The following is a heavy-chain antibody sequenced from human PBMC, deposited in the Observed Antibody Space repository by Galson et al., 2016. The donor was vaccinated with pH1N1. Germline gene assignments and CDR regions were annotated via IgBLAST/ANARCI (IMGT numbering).Heavy chain of an antibody. D-gene: IGHD5-24*01. V-gene: IGHV1-69*13. CDR3: ASHSLRDGYNLYYFDY. J-gene: IGHJ4*02. Sequence: SVKVSCKASGGTFSFYSFSWLRQAPGQGLEWMGGIIPIFGTPNYAQKFQGRVAITADESSSTAYMELSSLRSEDTAVYYCASHSLRDGYNLYYFDYWGQGTLATVSS. CDR1: GGTFSFYS. CDR2: IIPIFGTP.